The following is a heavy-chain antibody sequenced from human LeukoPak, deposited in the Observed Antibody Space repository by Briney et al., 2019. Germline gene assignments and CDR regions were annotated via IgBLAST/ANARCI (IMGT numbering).Heavy chain of an antibody. CDR3: ARDRRDRTGFDY. CDR1: GGSISSSIYY. D-gene: IGHD3-10*01. V-gene: IGHV4-39*07. Sequence: SETLSLTCTVSGGSISSSIYYWGWIRQPPGKGLEWIGSIYYSGSTYYNPSLKSRVTISVDTSKNQFSLKLSSVTAADTAVYYCARDRRDRTGFDYWGQGTLVTVSS. CDR2: IYYSGST. J-gene: IGHJ4*02.